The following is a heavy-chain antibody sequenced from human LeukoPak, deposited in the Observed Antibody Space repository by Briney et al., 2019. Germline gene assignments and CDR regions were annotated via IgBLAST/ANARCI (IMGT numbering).Heavy chain of an antibody. CDR2: ISNSGTAI. CDR1: GFTFSSHE. CDR3: ARVRVANAGSYPVY. V-gene: IGHV3-48*03. J-gene: IGHJ4*02. D-gene: IGHD3-10*01. Sequence: GGSLRLSCAASGFTFSSHELNWVRQAPGKGLEWISDISNSGTAIYYADSVRGRFTISRDNANNSLYLQMNSLRADDTAGYYCARVRVANAGSYPVYWGQGTLVTVSS.